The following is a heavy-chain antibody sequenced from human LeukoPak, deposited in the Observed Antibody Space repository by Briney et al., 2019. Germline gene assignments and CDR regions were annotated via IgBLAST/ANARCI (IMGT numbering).Heavy chain of an antibody. D-gene: IGHD3-10*01. CDR3: ATVDGSRLWFGEPNNPNYYYYGMDV. Sequence: ASVKVSCKVSGYTLTELSMHWVRQAPGKGLEWMGGFDPEDGERIYSQKFQGRVTMTEDTSTDTAYMELSSLRSEDTAVYYCATVDGSRLWFGEPNNPNYYYYGMDVWGQGTTVTVSS. CDR2: FDPEDGER. V-gene: IGHV1-24*01. J-gene: IGHJ6*02. CDR1: GYTLTELS.